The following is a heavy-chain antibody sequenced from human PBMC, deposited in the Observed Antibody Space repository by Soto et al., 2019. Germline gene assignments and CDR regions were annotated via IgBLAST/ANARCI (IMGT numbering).Heavy chain of an antibody. V-gene: IGHV3-23*01. CDR3: AKTRGAMIYAISVYGMDV. D-gene: IGHD2-8*01. Sequence: GGSLRLSCAASGFSFSSFAMNWVRQAPGKGLEWVSIISGSVDSTFYADSVKGRFTISRDNSKSTLYLQINSLRAEDTAVYYCAKTRGAMIYAISVYGMDVWGQGTTVTVSS. CDR2: ISGSVDST. CDR1: GFSFSSFA. J-gene: IGHJ6*02.